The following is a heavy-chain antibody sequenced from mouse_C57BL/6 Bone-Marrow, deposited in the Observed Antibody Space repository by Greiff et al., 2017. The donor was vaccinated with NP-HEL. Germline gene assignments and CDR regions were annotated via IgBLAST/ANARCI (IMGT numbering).Heavy chain of an antibody. D-gene: IGHD2-1*01. CDR3: APFIYYGNLRAMDY. J-gene: IGHJ4*01. V-gene: IGHV1-59*01. CDR1: GYTFTSYW. Sequence: QVQLQQPGAELVRPGTSVKLSCKASGYTFTSYWMHWVKQRPGQGLEWIGVIDPSDSYTNYNQKFKGKATLTVATSSSTAYMQLSSLTSEDSAVYYCAPFIYYGNLRAMDYWGQGTSVTVSS. CDR2: IDPSDSYT.